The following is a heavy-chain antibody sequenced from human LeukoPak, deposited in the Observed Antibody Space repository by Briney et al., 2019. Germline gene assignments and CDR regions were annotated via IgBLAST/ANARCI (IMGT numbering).Heavy chain of an antibody. CDR3: ARAPLATTIFGVVPLYNWFDP. V-gene: IGHV1-2*02. D-gene: IGHD3-3*01. CDR1: GYTFTGYY. J-gene: IGHJ5*02. Sequence: ASVKVSCKASGYTFTGYYMHWVRQAPGQGLEWMGWINPNSGGTNYAQKFQGRVTMTRDTSISTAYMELSRLRSDDTAVYYCARAPLATTIFGVVPLYNWFDPWGQGTLVTVSS. CDR2: INPNSGGT.